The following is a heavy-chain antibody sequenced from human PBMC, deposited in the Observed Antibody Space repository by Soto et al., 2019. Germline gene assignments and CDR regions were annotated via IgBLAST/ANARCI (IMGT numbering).Heavy chain of an antibody. CDR1: GGSISRGGYY. J-gene: IGHJ5*02. Sequence: SETLSLTCTVSGGSISRGGYYWSWIRQHPGKGLEWIGYIYYSGSTYYNPSLKSRVTISVDTSKNQFSLKLSSVTAADTAVYYCARDTHYYDSSGYYYVSWFDPWGQGTLVTVSS. CDR2: IYYSGST. V-gene: IGHV4-31*03. D-gene: IGHD3-22*01. CDR3: ARDTHYYDSSGYYYVSWFDP.